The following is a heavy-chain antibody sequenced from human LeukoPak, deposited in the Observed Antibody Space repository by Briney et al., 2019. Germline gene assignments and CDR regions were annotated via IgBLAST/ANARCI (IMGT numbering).Heavy chain of an antibody. J-gene: IGHJ4*02. Sequence: GGSLGLSCAASGFSVSSNYMIWVRQGPGKGLECVSVISNDGDTYYADSVKGRFTISRDTSKNTVSLQMNSLRAEDTAVYWCAGGKTTGGWYEIEYWGQGTLVTVSS. D-gene: IGHD6-19*01. CDR2: ISNDGDT. CDR1: GFSVSSNY. CDR3: AGGKTTGGWYEIEY. V-gene: IGHV3-53*01.